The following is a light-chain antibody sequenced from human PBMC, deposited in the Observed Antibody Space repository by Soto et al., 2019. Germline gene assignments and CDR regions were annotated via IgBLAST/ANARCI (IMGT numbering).Light chain of an antibody. V-gene: IGLV2-14*01. CDR2: MVS. Sequence: QSALTQPASVSGSPRQSITISCTGTSSDVGNYNYVSWYQQYPGRVPKLLIYMVSNRPSGVSNRFSGSKSGNTASLTISGLQAEDEADYFWTSPTPGSLYVFGTGTKLTVL. CDR3: TSPTPGSLYV. CDR1: SSDVGNYNY. J-gene: IGLJ1*01.